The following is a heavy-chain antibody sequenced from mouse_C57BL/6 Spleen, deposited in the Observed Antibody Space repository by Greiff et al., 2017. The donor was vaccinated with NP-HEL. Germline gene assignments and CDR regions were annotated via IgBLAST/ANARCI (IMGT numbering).Heavy chain of an antibody. CDR3: ARSYYRNDWFAY. CDR2: ISYDGSN. CDR1: GYSITSGYY. D-gene: IGHD2-14*01. J-gene: IGHJ3*01. Sequence: EVQLQESGPGLVKPSQSLSLTCSVTGYSITSGYYWNWIRQFPGNKLEWMGYISYDGSNNYNPSLKNRISITRDTSKNQFFLKLNSVTTEDTATYYGARSYYRNDWFAYWGQGTLVTVAA. V-gene: IGHV3-6*01.